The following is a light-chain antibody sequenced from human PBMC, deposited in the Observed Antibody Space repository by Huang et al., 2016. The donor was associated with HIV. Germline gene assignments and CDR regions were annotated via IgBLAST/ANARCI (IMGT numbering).Light chain of an antibody. CDR1: RSVNTN. V-gene: IGKV3-15*01. J-gene: IGKJ4*01. Sequence: EIGVTQSPATLSVSPGERVTLSCRANRSVNTNLAWYQQRPGQAPRLLIYGSSTRAPGIPARFSGSGSGTDFSLTISSLQSEDFALYYCHQYNNWLLSFGGGTRVDI. CDR3: HQYNNWLLS. CDR2: GSS.